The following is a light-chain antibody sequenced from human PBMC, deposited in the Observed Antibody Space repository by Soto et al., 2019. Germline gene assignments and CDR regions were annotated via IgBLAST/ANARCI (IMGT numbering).Light chain of an antibody. V-gene: IGKV3-20*01. J-gene: IGKJ1*01. CDR3: QLYSISPTYT. CDR1: QSVHSSY. CDR2: GVS. Sequence: VSTQPEAPLSLSPGESATLSNRASQSVHSSYLAWYQQKPDQDPRLLVYGVSSRATGTPHRFSGSGSGTDFTLTITRLEPDDFAVYYCQLYSISPTYTFGQGTKVEIK.